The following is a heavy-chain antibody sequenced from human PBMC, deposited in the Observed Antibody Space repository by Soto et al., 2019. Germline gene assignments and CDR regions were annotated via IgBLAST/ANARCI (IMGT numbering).Heavy chain of an antibody. V-gene: IGHV2-5*02. CDR3: AHYDSRTSHWYFAL. CDR2: IYWDDDK. Sequence: QITLKESGPTLVKPTQTLTLTCTFSGFSLSTNAVGVGWIRQPPGKALEWLALIYWDDDKRYSPSLKSRLTITKDTSKNQVVLTMTNMDPVDTATYYCAHYDSRTSHWYFALWGRGTLVTVSS. D-gene: IGHD3-22*01. CDR1: GFSLSTNAVG. J-gene: IGHJ2*01.